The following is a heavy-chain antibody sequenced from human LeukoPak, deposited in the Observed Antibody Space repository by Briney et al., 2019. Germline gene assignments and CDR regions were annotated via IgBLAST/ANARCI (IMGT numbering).Heavy chain of an antibody. CDR2: IFYSGST. Sequence: PSQTLSLTCGVSGASISTGDYYWTWIRQHPGEGLEWIGYIFYSGSTYYNPSLKSRLSISMDTSKNQFSLKLNSVTAADTAFYYCARQGNGWFFVDSWGQGTLVTVSS. D-gene: IGHD6-19*01. J-gene: IGHJ4*02. CDR3: ARQGNGWFFVDS. V-gene: IGHV4-31*11. CDR1: GASISTGDYY.